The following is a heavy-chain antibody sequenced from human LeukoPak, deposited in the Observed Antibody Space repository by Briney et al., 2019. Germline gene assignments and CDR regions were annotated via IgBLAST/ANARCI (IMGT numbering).Heavy chain of an antibody. Sequence: SETLSLTCAVYGGSFSGYYWSWIRQPPGKGLEWIGEINHSGSTNYNPSLKSRVTISVDTSKDQFSLKLSSVTAADTAVYYCARVRHDFWSGYSMGASVSRGGLDYWGQGTLVTVSS. CDR3: ARVRHDFWSGYSMGASVSRGGLDY. J-gene: IGHJ4*02. V-gene: IGHV4-34*01. D-gene: IGHD3-3*01. CDR1: GGSFSGYY. CDR2: INHSGST.